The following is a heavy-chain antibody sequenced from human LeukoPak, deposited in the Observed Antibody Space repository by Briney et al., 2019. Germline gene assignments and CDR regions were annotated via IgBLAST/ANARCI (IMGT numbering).Heavy chain of an antibody. CDR1: GFTFSSYK. V-gene: IGHV3-48*03. CDR2: ISSSGSTI. CDR3: ARQYYYDSSGYYDAYFQH. D-gene: IGHD3-22*01. Sequence: ESGGSLRLSCAASGFTFSSYKMNWVRQAPGKGMEWVSYISSSGSTIYYPDSLSGPFTISRDNANNSLYLQMNSLRAEDTAVYYCARQYYYDSSGYYDAYFQHWGQGTLVTVSS. J-gene: IGHJ1*01.